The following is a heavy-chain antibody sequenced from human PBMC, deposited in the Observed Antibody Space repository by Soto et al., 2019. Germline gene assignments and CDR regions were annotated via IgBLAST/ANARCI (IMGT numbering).Heavy chain of an antibody. J-gene: IGHJ4*02. D-gene: IGHD3-22*01. CDR2: IYTSGST. CDR3: AREDSSGYYY. V-gene: IGHV4-4*07. Sequence: SATLSLTCTVCGGSINSFYWRWIRQPAGKGLEWIGRIYTSGSTNYNPSLKSRVTMSVDTSKNQFSLKLSSVTAADTAVYYCAREDSSGYYYWGQGTLVTVS. CDR1: GGSINSFY.